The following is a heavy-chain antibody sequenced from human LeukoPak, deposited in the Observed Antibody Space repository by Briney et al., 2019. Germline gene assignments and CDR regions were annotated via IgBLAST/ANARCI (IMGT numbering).Heavy chain of an antibody. CDR2: IIPILGIA. V-gene: IGHV1-69*04. J-gene: IGHJ6*02. Sequence: SVKVSGKASGGTFSSYAISWVRQAPGQGLEWMGRIIPILGIAHYAQKLQGRVTITADKSTSTAYMELSSLRPEDTAVYYCARDYGDYYYYYGMDVWGQGTTVTVSS. CDR3: ARDYGDYYYYYGMDV. D-gene: IGHD4-17*01. CDR1: GGTFSSYA.